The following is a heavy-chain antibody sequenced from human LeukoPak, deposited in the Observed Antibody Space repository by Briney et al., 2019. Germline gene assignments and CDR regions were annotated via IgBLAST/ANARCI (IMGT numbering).Heavy chain of an antibody. D-gene: IGHD6-19*01. J-gene: IGHJ4*02. Sequence: PSETLSLTCTVSGGSISGWYWSWIRQPPGKGLEWIGYIYGSGNTNYNPSLKSRVTMSIDTSKNQFSLKLTSVTTADTATYYCARETSLAGFASGLGFNYWGQGILVTVSS. CDR1: GGSISGWY. CDR3: ARETSLAGFASGLGFNY. CDR2: IYGSGNT. V-gene: IGHV4-59*01.